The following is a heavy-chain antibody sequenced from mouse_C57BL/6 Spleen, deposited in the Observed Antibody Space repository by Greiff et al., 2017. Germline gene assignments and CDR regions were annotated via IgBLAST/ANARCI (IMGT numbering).Heavy chain of an antibody. CDR2: ISYDGSN. CDR3: ASDYDYVAWFAY. V-gene: IGHV3-6*01. J-gene: IGHJ3*01. Sequence: ESGPGLVKPSQSLSLTCSVTGYSITSGYYWNWIRQFPGNKLEWMGYISYDGSNNYNPSLKNRISITRDTSKNQFFLKLNSVTTEDTATYYCASDYDYVAWFAYWGQGTLVTVSA. CDR1: GYSITSGYY. D-gene: IGHD2-4*01.